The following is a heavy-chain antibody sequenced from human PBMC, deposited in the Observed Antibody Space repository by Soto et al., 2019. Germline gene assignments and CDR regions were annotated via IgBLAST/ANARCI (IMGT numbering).Heavy chain of an antibody. V-gene: IGHV3-23*01. CDR1: GFTFSSYA. CDR2: ISGSGGST. Sequence: GGSLRLSCAASGFTFSSYAMSWVRQAPGKGLEWVSAISGSGGSTYYADSVKGRFTISRDNSKNTLYLQMNSLRAEDTAVYYCAKDQGSGSYYTTFDYWGQGTLVTVSS. J-gene: IGHJ4*02. D-gene: IGHD3-10*01. CDR3: AKDQGSGSYYTTFDY.